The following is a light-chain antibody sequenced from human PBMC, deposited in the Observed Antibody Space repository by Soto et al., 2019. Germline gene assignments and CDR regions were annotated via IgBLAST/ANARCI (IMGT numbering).Light chain of an antibody. CDR2: DAS. CDR3: QQRSNT. J-gene: IGKJ3*01. Sequence: EMVMTQSPAILSLSPGERATLACRASQSVSNTYLAWYQQKPGQPPRLLIYDASNRATGIPARFSGSGSGTDFTLTISSLEPEDFAVYYCQQRSNTFGPGTKVDIK. CDR1: QSVSNTY. V-gene: IGKV3D-20*02.